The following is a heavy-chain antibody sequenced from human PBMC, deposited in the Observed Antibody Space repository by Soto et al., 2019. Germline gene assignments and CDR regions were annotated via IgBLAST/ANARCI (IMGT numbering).Heavy chain of an antibody. J-gene: IGHJ4*02. CDR1: GGIFSTYA. D-gene: IGHD1-26*01. Sequence: QVQLVQSGAEVKTPGSSVKVSCKASGGIFSTYAISWLRQAPGQGLEWMGAVIPILGQAYYAQNFQDRVTITADESTRTAYMELISLISDDTAVYFCARVGGVGAPPGADFWGQGTLVTVSS. V-gene: IGHV1-69*01. CDR3: ARVGGVGAPPGADF. CDR2: VIPILGQA.